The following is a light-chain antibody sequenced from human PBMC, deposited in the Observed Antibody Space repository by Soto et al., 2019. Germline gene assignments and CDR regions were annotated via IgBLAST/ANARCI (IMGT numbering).Light chain of an antibody. CDR3: QQYYSFPYT. Sequence: EIVMTQSPATLSVSPGERATFSCRASQSVSSNLAWYQQKPGQAPRLLIYGASIRATGIPARFSGSGSGTEFTLTISTLQSEDFATYYCQQYYSFPYTFGQGTKVDIK. V-gene: IGKV3-15*01. J-gene: IGKJ2*01. CDR1: QSVSSN. CDR2: GAS.